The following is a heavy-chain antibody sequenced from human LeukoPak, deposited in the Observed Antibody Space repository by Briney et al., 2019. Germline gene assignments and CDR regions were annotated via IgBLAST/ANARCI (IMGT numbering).Heavy chain of an antibody. V-gene: IGHV3-23*01. J-gene: IGHJ6*01. CDR3: GRYYVMDV. CDR2: IRDNGGST. Sequence: GGSVRLSCAASGFPLSPYDMHWARQAPGRGLEWVSTIRDNGGSTYYADSVKGRFTISRDNSKSTLYLQRNSMRAEDTAVYYCGRYYVMDVWGEGTSVTVSS. CDR1: GFPLSPYD.